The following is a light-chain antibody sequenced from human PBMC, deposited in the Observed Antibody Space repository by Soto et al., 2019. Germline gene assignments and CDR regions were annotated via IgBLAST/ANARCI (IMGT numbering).Light chain of an antibody. CDR2: DAS. J-gene: IGKJ1*01. CDR1: QSISSW. V-gene: IGKV1-5*01. CDR3: QQYSSYWT. Sequence: DLQIPQSPSNLSASVGERFTITFRASQSISSWLAWYQQKPGKAPKVLIYDASNLESGVPSRFSGSGSGTEFTLTISRLQTDDSATYHCQQYSSYWTFGQGTKVDIK.